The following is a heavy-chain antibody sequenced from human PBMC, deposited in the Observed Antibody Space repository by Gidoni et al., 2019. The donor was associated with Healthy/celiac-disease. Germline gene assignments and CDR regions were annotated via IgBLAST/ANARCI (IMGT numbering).Heavy chain of an antibody. CDR2: IKRDGSEE. Sequence: EVQLVESGGGLVQPGGSLRLSCAASGFTFNSYWMSWVRQAPGKGLEGVANIKRDGSEENYVDSVRGRFTISRDNAKNSLSLQMNSLRAEDTALYFCARDVRPFDYWGQGTLVTVSS. CDR3: ARDVRPFDY. V-gene: IGHV3-7*01. J-gene: IGHJ4*02. CDR1: GFTFNSYW.